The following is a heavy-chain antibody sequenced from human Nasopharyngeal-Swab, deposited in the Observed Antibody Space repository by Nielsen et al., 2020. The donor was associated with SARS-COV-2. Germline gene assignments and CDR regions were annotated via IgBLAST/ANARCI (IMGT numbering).Heavy chain of an antibody. CDR1: GFSLSTSGMC. Sequence: SGPTLVKPTQTLTLTCTFSGFSLSTSGMCVSWIRQPPGKALEWLALIDWDDDKYYSTSLKTRLTISKDTSKNQVVLTMTNMDPVDTATYYCARSYYDYVWGSYIYGYWGQGTLVTVSS. D-gene: IGHD3-16*01. J-gene: IGHJ4*02. CDR3: ARSYYDYVWGSYIYGY. CDR2: IDWDDDK. V-gene: IGHV2-70*01.